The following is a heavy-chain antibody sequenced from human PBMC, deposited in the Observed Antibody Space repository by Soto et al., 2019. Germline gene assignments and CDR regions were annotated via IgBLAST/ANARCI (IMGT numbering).Heavy chain of an antibody. D-gene: IGHD4-17*01. CDR1: GGSISSGGYS. CDR2: IYHSGTT. CDR3: ARNLRMLFDY. Sequence: PWETLYLTCAVSGGSISSGGYSWIWLRQPPGKGLEWIGYIYHSGTTYYNPSLKSRVTMSVDRSKNQLSLKLSSVTAADTAVYYCARNLRMLFDYWAQGTLVTVSS. V-gene: IGHV4-30-2*01. J-gene: IGHJ4*02.